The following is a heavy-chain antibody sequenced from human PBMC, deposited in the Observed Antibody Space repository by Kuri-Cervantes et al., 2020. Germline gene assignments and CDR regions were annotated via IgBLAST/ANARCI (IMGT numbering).Heavy chain of an antibody. CDR3: ARGGPSLQYYYYGMDV. D-gene: IGHD4-11*01. Sequence: ASVKVSCKASGYTFTSYDINWVRQAPGQGLEWMGWMNPYSANTGYAQKFQGRLTMTRDTSISTAYMELSGLTSEDTAVYYCARGGPSLQYYYYGMDVWGQGTTVTVSS. CDR1: GYTFTSYD. J-gene: IGHJ6*02. V-gene: IGHV1-8*01. CDR2: MNPYSANT.